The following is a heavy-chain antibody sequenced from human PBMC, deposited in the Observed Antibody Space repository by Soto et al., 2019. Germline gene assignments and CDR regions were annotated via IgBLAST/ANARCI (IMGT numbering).Heavy chain of an antibody. V-gene: IGHV4-59*01. CDR2: IYYSGST. CDR1: GGSISSYY. Sequence: QVQLQESGPGLMKPSETLSLTCTVSGGSISSYYWSWIRQPPGKGLEWIGYIYYSGSTNYNPSLKSRVTISVDTSKNQFSLKLSSVTAADTAVYYCARDRGVVVVAATLRYYYYGMDVWGQGTTVTVSS. CDR3: ARDRGVVVVAATLRYYYYGMDV. D-gene: IGHD2-15*01. J-gene: IGHJ6*02.